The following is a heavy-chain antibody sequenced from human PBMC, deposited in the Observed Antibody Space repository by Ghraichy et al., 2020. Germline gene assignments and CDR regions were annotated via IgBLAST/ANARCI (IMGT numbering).Heavy chain of an antibody. CDR2: ISSSSSYI. Sequence: GGSLRLSCAASGFTFSSYSMNWVRQAPGKGLEWVSSISSSSSYIYYADSVKGRFTISRDNAKNSLYLQMNSLRAEDTAVYYCAKGHGCSSTSCYLAYYYYYMDVWGKGTTVTVSS. V-gene: IGHV3-21*01. CDR3: AKGHGCSSTSCYLAYYYYYMDV. CDR1: GFTFSSYS. J-gene: IGHJ6*03. D-gene: IGHD2-2*01.